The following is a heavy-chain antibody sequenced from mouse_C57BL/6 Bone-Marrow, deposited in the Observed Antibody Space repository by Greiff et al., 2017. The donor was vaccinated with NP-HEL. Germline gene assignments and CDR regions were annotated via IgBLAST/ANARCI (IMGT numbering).Heavy chain of an antibody. CDR1: GYSITSGYY. J-gene: IGHJ1*03. V-gene: IGHV3-6*01. D-gene: IGHD1-1*01. CDR3: ARDRAYYYGSSHWYFDV. Sequence: EVKLVESGPGLVKPSQSLSLTCSVTGYSITSGYYWNWIRQFPGNKLEWMGYISYDGSNNYNPSLKNRISITRDTSKNQFFLKLNSVTTEDTATYYCARDRAYYYGSSHWYFDVWGTGTTVTVSS. CDR2: ISYDGSN.